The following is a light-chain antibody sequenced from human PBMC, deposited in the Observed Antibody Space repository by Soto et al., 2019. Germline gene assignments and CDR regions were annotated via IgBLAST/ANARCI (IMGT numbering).Light chain of an antibody. V-gene: IGLV2-14*01. CDR1: SSDVGGYNY. CDR2: DVT. Sequence: QSVLTQPASVSGSPGQSITISCTGTSSDVGGYNYVSWYQQHPGKAPKLMIYDVTNRPSGVSNRFSGSKSGNTAALTISGLQAEDESYYYCSSYTSSTPLVFGGGTKVTVL. CDR3: SSYTSSTPLV. J-gene: IGLJ2*01.